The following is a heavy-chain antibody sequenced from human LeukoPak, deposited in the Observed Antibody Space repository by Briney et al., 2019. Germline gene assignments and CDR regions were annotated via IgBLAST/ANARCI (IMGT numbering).Heavy chain of an antibody. CDR3: VRGYRNQWELWA. CDR2: ITGSGGSI. V-gene: IGHV3-23*01. Sequence: PGGSLRLSCTASGFPLKNYAMNWVRQAPGKGLEWVSGITGSGGSIHYADSVKDRFTISRDNAKSSLYLQMNSLTPEDTGIYYCVRGYRNQWELWAWGQGTLVTVSS. CDR1: GFPLKNYA. D-gene: IGHD1-26*01. J-gene: IGHJ5*02.